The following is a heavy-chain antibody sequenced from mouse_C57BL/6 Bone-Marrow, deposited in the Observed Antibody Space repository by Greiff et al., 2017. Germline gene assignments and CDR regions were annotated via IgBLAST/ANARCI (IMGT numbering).Heavy chain of an antibody. CDR2: IYPRSGNT. Sequence: QVQLKQSGAVLARPGASVKLSCKASGYTFTSYGISWVKQRTGQGLEWIGEIYPRSGNTYYNEKFKGKATLTADKSSSTAYMELRSLTSEDSAVYFCARDLPGIAMDYWGQGTSVTVSS. D-gene: IGHD4-1*01. V-gene: IGHV1-81*01. J-gene: IGHJ4*01. CDR3: ARDLPGIAMDY. CDR1: GYTFTSYG.